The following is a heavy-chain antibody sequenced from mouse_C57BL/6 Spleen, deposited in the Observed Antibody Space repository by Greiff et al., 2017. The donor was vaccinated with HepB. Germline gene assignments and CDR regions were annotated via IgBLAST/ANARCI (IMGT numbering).Heavy chain of an antibody. J-gene: IGHJ2*01. CDR3: VRQGGNSFDY. Sequence: EVQGVESGGGLVQPKGSLKLSCAASGFSFNTYAMNWVRQAPGKGLEWVARIRSKSNNYATYYADSVKDRFTISRDDSESMLYLQMNNLKTEDTAMYYCVRQGGNSFDYWGQGTTLTVSS. CDR1: GFSFNTYA. V-gene: IGHV10-1*01. D-gene: IGHD2-1*01. CDR2: IRSKSNNYAT.